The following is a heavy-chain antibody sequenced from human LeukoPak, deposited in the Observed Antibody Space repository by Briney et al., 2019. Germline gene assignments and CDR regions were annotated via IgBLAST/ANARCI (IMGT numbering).Heavy chain of an antibody. D-gene: IGHD2-15*01. CDR3: GCGTLPGDN. CDR1: IFTISTNY. J-gene: IGHJ4*02. CDR2: IYCGGST. Sequence: GGSLTLSCTVSIFTISTNYMTWVRQAPGKGLEWVSHIYCGGSTDYTASLKGRVTISRDNSRNHLYLQMTNLKAEDTAVYYCGCGTLPGDNWGQGTLVTVSS. V-gene: IGHV3-53*01.